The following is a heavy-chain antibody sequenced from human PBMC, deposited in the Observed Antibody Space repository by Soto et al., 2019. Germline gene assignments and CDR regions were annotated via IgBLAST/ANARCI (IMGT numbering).Heavy chain of an antibody. V-gene: IGHV1-69*12. CDR3: ARAKTRPNFGETPYYYGMDV. CDR2: IIPIFGTA. CDR1: GGTFSSYA. D-gene: IGHD3-10*01. J-gene: IGHJ6*02. Sequence: QVQLVQSGAEVKKPGSSVKVSCKASGGTFSSYAISWVRQAPGQGLEWMGGIIPIFGTANYAQKFQGRVTITADEYTSTAYMELISLRSEDTAVYYCARAKTRPNFGETPYYYGMDVWGQGTTVTVSS.